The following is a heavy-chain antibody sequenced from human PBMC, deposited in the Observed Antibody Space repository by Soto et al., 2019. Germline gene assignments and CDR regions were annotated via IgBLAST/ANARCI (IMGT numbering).Heavy chain of an antibody. CDR3: ARDSSPQQLVPNWFDS. D-gene: IGHD6-13*01. Sequence: GASVKVSCKASGYSFRNYGISWVRQAPGQGLEWMGWIIPYNGNTHYEQKFQGRVTMTTDTFTSTAYMELRSLTSDDTAVYYCARDSSPQQLVPNWFDSWGQGTLVTVSS. CDR1: GYSFRNYG. V-gene: IGHV1-18*01. J-gene: IGHJ5*01. CDR2: IIPYNGNT.